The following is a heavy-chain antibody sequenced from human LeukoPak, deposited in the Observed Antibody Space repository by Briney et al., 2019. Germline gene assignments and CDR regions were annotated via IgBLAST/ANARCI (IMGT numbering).Heavy chain of an antibody. V-gene: IGHV4-59*01. CDR2: IYYSGST. CDR1: GGSISSYY. J-gene: IGHJ4*02. D-gene: IGHD4-11*01. Sequence: KSSETLSLTCTVSGGSISSYYWSWIRQPPGKGLEWIGYIYYSGSTNYNPSLKSRVTISVDTSKNQFSLKQSSVTAADTAVYYCAREDLTVYYFDYWGQGTLVTVSS. CDR3: AREDLTVYYFDY.